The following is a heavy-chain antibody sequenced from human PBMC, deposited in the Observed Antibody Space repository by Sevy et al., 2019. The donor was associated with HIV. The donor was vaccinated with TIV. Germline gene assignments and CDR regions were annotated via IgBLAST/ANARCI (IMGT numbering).Heavy chain of an antibody. D-gene: IGHD1-7*01. J-gene: IGHJ4*02. CDR1: GGSLNTHA. V-gene: IGHV1-69*13. CDR2: IIPGFSST. Sequence: ASVKVSCKASGGSLNTHAISWVRQAPGQGLEWMGEIIPGFSSTRYAERVQDRVTLTADEFTSTVYMELTSLKSTDTAVYYCARGPNGNYLLYYLDYWGQGTLVTVSS. CDR3: ARGPNGNYLLYYLDY.